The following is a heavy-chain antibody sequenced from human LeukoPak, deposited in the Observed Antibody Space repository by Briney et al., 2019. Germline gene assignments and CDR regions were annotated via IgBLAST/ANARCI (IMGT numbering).Heavy chain of an antibody. Sequence: PSETLSLTCTVSGGSISSYYWSWIRQPPGKGLEWIGYIYYSGSTNYNPSLKSRVTISVDTSKNQFSLKLSSVTAADTAVYYCAREVRYCSGTSCYPFFDYWGQGTLVTVSS. CDR1: GGSISSYY. CDR2: IYYSGST. D-gene: IGHD2-2*01. CDR3: AREVRYCSGTSCYPFFDY. J-gene: IGHJ4*02. V-gene: IGHV4-59*12.